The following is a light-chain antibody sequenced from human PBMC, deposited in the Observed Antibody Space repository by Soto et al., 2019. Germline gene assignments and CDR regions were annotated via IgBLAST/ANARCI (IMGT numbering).Light chain of an antibody. J-gene: IGKJ5*01. CDR3: QQYGSSPIT. V-gene: IGKV3-20*01. Sequence: EIVLTQSPGTLPLSPGEGATLSCRASQSISSSYLAWYQQKPGQAPRLLIYAASSRATGIPDRFSGSGSGTDFDLTISRLEPEDFAVYYCQQYGSSPITFGQGTRLDI. CDR2: AAS. CDR1: QSISSSY.